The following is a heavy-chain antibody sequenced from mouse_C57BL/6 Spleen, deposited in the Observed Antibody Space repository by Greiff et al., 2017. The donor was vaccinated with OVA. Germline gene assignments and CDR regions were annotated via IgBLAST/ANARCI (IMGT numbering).Heavy chain of an antibody. CDR3: ARGSLITTVVARGMDY. J-gene: IGHJ4*01. CDR1: GYAFSSSW. CDR2: IYPGDGDT. V-gene: IGHV1-82*01. Sequence: VKLVESGPELVKPGASVKISCKASGYAFSSSWMNWVKQRPGKGLEWIGRIYPGDGDTNYNGKFKGKATLTADKSSSTAYMQLSSLTSADSAVYFCARGSLITTVVARGMDYWGQGTSVTVSA. D-gene: IGHD1-1*01.